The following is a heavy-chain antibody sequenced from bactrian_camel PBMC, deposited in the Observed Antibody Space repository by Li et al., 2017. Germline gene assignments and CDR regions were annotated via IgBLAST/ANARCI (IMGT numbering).Heavy chain of an antibody. J-gene: IGHJ4*01. CDR3: AAGSRCNFDEKNYNS. V-gene: IGHV3S40*01. Sequence: DVQLVESGGGLVQPGGSLRLSCAASGSTFSSYDMSWVRQAPGKGLEWVSAINSGGGSTAYADSVKGRFTISQDNAKNTMYLQMNSLKPEDTAMYYCAAGSRCNFDEKNYNSWGPGTQVTVS. D-gene: IGHD2*01. CDR2: INSGGGST. CDR1: GSTFSSYD.